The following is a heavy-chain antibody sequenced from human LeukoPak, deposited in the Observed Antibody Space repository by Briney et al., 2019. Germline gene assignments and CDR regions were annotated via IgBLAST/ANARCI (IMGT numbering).Heavy chain of an antibody. CDR2: IRSKAYGGTT. D-gene: IGHD3-22*01. Sequence: GGSLRLSCTASGFTFGDYAMSWFRQAPGEGLEWVGFIRSKAYGGTTEYAASVKGRFTISRDDSKSIAYLQMNSLKTEDTAVYYCTRGNGEINYYDSSGPTFDPWGQGTLVTVSS. CDR3: TRGNGEINYYDSSGPTFDP. CDR1: GFTFGDYA. J-gene: IGHJ5*02. V-gene: IGHV3-49*03.